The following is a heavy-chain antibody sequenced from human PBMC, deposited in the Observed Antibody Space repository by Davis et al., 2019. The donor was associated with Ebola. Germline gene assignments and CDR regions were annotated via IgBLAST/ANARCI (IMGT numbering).Heavy chain of an antibody. V-gene: IGHV3-11*01. CDR2: INYSGDSI. Sequence: GESLKISCAASGFTFSDYYMSWVRQAPGKGLEWISCINYSGDSIFYADFVKGRFTMSRDNAKNFLYLQLSSLRADDTATYYCARNSAPPDYWGQGALVTVSS. CDR3: ARNSAPPDY. D-gene: IGHD6-6*01. J-gene: IGHJ4*02. CDR1: GFTFSDYY.